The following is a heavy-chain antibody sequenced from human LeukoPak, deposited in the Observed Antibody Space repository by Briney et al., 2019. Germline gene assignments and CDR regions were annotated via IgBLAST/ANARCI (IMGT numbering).Heavy chain of an antibody. CDR2: INHSGST. J-gene: IGHJ5*02. CDR1: GGSFSGYY. D-gene: IGHD6-13*01. Sequence: PSETLSLTCAVYGGSFSGYYWSWIRQPPGKGLEWIGEINHSGSTNYNPSLKSRVTISVDTSKNQFSLKLSSVTAADTAVYYCARGRILIAAAGEPALVTAFWFDPWGQGTLVTVSS. CDR3: ARGRILIAAAGEPALVTAFWFDP. V-gene: IGHV4-34*01.